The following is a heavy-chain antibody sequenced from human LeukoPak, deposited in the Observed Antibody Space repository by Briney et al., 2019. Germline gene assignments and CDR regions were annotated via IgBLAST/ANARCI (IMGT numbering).Heavy chain of an antibody. CDR2: INAYNGNT. CDR1: GYTFTSYD. Sequence: GASVKVSCKASGYTFTSYDINWVRQATGQGLEWMGWINAYNGNTDYAQTFQGRVTMTTDTSTSTAYMELRSLRSDDTAVYYCAREGLGELTLDCWGQGTLVTVSS. J-gene: IGHJ4*02. CDR3: AREGLGELTLDC. D-gene: IGHD3-16*01. V-gene: IGHV1-18*01.